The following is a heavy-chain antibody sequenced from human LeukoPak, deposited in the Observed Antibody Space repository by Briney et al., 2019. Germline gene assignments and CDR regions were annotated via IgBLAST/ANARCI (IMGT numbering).Heavy chain of an antibody. CDR2: IQYDGSYK. J-gene: IGHJ4*02. CDR1: GFTFSSYG. CDR3: AKTSDQLLYSKFDF. Sequence: PGRSLRLSCAASGFTFSSYGMHWVRQAPGKGLEWVAFIQYDGSYKFYADSVQGRFSISRDNSKNTLFLQMNSLRAEDTAVYYCAKTSDQLLYSKFDFWGQGTLVTVSS. V-gene: IGHV3-30*02. D-gene: IGHD2-2*02.